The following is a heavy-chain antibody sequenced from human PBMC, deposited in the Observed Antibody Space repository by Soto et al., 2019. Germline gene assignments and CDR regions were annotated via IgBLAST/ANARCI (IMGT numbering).Heavy chain of an antibody. Sequence: GGSLRLSCAASGFTFDDYAMHWVRQAPGKGLEWVSGISWNSGSIGYADSVKGRFTISRDNAKNSLYLQMNSLRAEDTALYYCAKNARADFWSGTGYYYYMDVWGKGTTVTVSS. D-gene: IGHD3-3*01. CDR1: GFTFDDYA. V-gene: IGHV3-9*01. J-gene: IGHJ6*03. CDR2: ISWNSGSI. CDR3: AKNARADFWSGTGYYYYMDV.